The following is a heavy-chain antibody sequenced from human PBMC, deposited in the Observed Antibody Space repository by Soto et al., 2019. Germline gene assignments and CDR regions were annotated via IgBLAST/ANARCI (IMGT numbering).Heavy chain of an antibody. D-gene: IGHD7-27*01. CDR2: LYHNGNT. Sequence: QMQLPASGPGLVKPSETLSLTCTVSGGSIRSYFWSWIRQAPGQKLEWLGYLYHNGNTNYNPCLSSRLTLSVNQSKNRPTLHWKSVTAADAAVYHCAVPGPAGLWGRGTLVTFAS. CDR1: GGSIRSYF. J-gene: IGHJ2*01. CDR3: AVPGPAGL. V-gene: IGHV4-59*01.